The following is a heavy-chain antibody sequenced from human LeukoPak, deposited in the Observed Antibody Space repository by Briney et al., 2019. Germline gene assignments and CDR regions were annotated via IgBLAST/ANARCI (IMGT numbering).Heavy chain of an antibody. J-gene: IGHJ5*02. V-gene: IGHV4-31*03. Sequence: SETLSLTCTVSGGSLSSAGYYWSWIRPHPGKGLEWIGYIYYSGSSYYNPSLKSRVTMSVDTSKNQFSLKLSSVSAADTAVYYCARYAITDDTRFDPWGQGTLVTVSS. CDR2: IYYSGSS. CDR1: GGSLSSAGYY. CDR3: ARYAITDDTRFDP. D-gene: IGHD1-14*01.